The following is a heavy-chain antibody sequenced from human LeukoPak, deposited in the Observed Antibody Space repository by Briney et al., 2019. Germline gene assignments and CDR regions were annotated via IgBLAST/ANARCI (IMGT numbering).Heavy chain of an antibody. CDR3: ARMKVVVPASDS. J-gene: IGHJ4*02. CDR2: MNPNSGNT. Sequence: ASVKVSCKASGYTFTSYDINRVRQATGQGLEWMGWMNPNSGNTGYAQKFQGRVTMTRNTSISTAYMELSRLRSDDTAVYYCARMKVVVPASDSWGQGTLVTVSS. V-gene: IGHV1-8*01. CDR1: GYTFTSYD. D-gene: IGHD2-2*01.